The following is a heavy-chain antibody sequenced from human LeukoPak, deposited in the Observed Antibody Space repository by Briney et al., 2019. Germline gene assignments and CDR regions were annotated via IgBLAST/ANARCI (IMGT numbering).Heavy chain of an antibody. CDR3: AKGSAVADLYFDY. J-gene: IGHJ4*02. D-gene: IGHD6-19*01. V-gene: IGHV3-23*01. CDR1: GFTFSTYA. CDR2: ITGSGDST. Sequence: GGSLRLSCAASGFTFSTYAMSWDRQAPGKGLEWVSTITGSGDSTYYADSVKGRFTISRDNSKNSLYLQMNSLRAEDTAVYYCAKGSAVADLYFDYWGQGTLVTVSS.